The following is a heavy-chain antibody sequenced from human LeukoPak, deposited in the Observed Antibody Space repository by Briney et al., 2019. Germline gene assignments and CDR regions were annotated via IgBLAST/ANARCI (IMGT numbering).Heavy chain of an antibody. J-gene: IGHJ3*02. CDR2: IKQDGSEK. D-gene: IGHD1-26*01. CDR1: GFAFSSYW. V-gene: IGHV3-7*01. Sequence: PGGSLRLSCAASGFAFSSYWMTWVRQAPGKGLEWVANIKQDGSEKYYVDSVKGRFTISSDNARNSLYLQMDSLRAEDTAVYYCARGMGASIWGQETMVTVSS. CDR3: ARGMGASI.